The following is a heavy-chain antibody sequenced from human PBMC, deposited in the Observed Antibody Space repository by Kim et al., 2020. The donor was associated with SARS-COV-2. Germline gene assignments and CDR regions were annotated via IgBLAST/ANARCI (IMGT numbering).Heavy chain of an antibody. CDR1: GGSIGTSHYY. D-gene: IGHD3-22*01. J-gene: IGHJ4*02. V-gene: IGHV4-39*07. CDR3: ARAPPGYYYDSSGYYESWYFDY. CDR2: IYYSGST. Sequence: SETLSLTCTVSGGSIGTSHYYWGWIRQPPGKGLEWIGTIYYSGSTYYNPSLKSRVTMSVDTSKNQFSLRLNSVTAADTAVYYCARAPPGYYYDSSGYYESWYFDYWGQGTLVTVSS.